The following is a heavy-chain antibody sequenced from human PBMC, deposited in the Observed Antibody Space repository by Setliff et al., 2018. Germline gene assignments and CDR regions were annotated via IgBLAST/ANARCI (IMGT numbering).Heavy chain of an antibody. CDR1: GGTFSSYG. D-gene: IGHD3-22*01. V-gene: IGHV1-69*05. CDR2: TIPMFGTT. Sequence: SVKVSCKASGGTFSSYGISWVRQAPGQGLEWMGGTIPMFGTTSYARQFQGRVTIITDESTSKDYMQLSSLGSEDTAVYYCVREGVDSRSSTDYRYYMDVWGKGTTVTVS. J-gene: IGHJ6*03. CDR3: VREGVDSRSSTDYRYYMDV.